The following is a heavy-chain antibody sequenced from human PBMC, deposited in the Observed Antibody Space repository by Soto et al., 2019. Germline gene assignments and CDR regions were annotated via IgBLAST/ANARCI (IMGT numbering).Heavy chain of an antibody. J-gene: IGHJ5*02. Sequence: HLVQSGPEVKKPGASITVSCKTSGDTFTNFGLSWVRQSPGQGLEWMGWIATYNSNRNYAQKFQGSLTLTTDTSTSTAYVELKNLGYDATAVYYCARVVRGVVNWFDPWGQGTLVTVSS. CDR2: IATYNSNR. D-gene: IGHD3-10*01. CDR1: GDTFTNFG. CDR3: ARVVRGVVNWFDP. V-gene: IGHV1-18*01.